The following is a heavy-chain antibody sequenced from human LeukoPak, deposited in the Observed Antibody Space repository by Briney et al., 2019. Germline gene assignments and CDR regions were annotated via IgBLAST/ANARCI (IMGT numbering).Heavy chain of an antibody. CDR2: IKQDGSEK. Sequence: GGSLRLSCAVSGFTFSNYWMAWVRQAPGKGLEWVANIKQDGSEKYYVDSVKGRLTISRDNAKNSLYLQMNSLRGEDTAVYYCATHSVGVLPIATFDYWGQGTLVTVSS. V-gene: IGHV3-7*01. D-gene: IGHD2/OR15-2a*01. CDR1: GFTFSNYW. J-gene: IGHJ4*02. CDR3: ATHSVGVLPIATFDY.